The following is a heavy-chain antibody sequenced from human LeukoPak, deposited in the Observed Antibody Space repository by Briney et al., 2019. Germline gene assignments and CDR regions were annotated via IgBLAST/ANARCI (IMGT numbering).Heavy chain of an antibody. CDR2: ISYDGSNK. D-gene: IGHD5-18*01. CDR3: ARMDTSGYSYALWAHYFDY. Sequence: GGSLRLSCAASGFTFSSYAMHWVRQAPGKGLEWVAVISYDGSNKYYADSVKGRFTISRVNSKNMLYLQMNSLRAEDTAVYYCARMDTSGYSYALWAHYFDYWGQGTLVTVSS. J-gene: IGHJ4*02. CDR1: GFTFSSYA. V-gene: IGHV3-30-3*01.